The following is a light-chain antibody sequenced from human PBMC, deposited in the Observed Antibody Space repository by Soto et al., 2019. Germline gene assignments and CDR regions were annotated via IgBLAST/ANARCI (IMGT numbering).Light chain of an antibody. V-gene: IGLV2-11*01. CDR1: SSDVGGYNY. J-gene: IGLJ1*01. CDR3: SSYAGSYTFGV. Sequence: QSALTQPRSVSGSPGQSVTISCTGTSSDVGGYNYVSWYQQHPGKAPKLMIYDVSKRPSGVPDRFPGSKSGNTASLTISGLQAEDEADYYCSSYAGSYTFGVFGTGTKDTDL. CDR2: DVS.